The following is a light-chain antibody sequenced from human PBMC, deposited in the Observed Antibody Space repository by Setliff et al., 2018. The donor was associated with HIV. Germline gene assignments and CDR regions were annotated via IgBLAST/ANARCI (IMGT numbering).Light chain of an antibody. CDR3: QQYYSTPLT. V-gene: IGKV4-1*01. J-gene: IGKJ1*01. CDR1: QGVLYSSNNKNY. CDR2: WAS. Sequence: DIVMTQSPDSLAVSLGERATINCKSSQGVLYSSNNKNYLAWYQQKPGQPPKLLIYWASTRESGVPDRFSGSGSGTDFTLTISSLQAEDVAVYYCQQYYSTPLTLGQGTKVDIK.